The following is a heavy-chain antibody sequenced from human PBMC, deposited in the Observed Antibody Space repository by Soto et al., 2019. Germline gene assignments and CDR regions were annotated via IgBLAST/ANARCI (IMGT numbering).Heavy chain of an antibody. V-gene: IGHV4-59*01. CDR2: IHYSGST. Sequence: SETLSLTCTVSGGSISSYYWSWIRQPPGKGLEWIGYIHYSGSTNYNPSLKSRVTISVDTSKNQFSLKLSSVTAADTAVYYCERRETTRTHAFDIWGPGTMVTVSS. CDR1: GGSISSYY. J-gene: IGHJ3*02. CDR3: ERRETTRTHAFDI. D-gene: IGHD1-1*01.